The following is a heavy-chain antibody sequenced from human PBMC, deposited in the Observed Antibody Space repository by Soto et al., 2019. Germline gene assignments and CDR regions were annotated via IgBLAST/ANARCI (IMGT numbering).Heavy chain of an antibody. Sequence: SKPLSLSCTVSGVSINSSGYYGSWIRQHPVKGLEYIGYIFYSGSTYYNPSLKSRLTISIDPSKNRFSMKLSSVTAADTAVYYCAREVRGRYDSSDYFDYWGQGTLVTVS. CDR3: AREVRGRYDSSDYFDY. V-gene: IGHV4-31*03. J-gene: IGHJ4*02. CDR2: IFYSGST. CDR1: GVSINSSGYY. D-gene: IGHD3-22*01.